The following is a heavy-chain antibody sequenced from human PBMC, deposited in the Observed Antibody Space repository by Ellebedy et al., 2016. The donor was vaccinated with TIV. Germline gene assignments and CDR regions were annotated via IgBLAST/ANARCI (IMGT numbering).Heavy chain of an antibody. CDR2: IYYSGST. CDR3: ASESDSGYFDY. D-gene: IGHD2-21*02. V-gene: IGHV4-59*08. J-gene: IGHJ4*02. Sequence: MPSETLSLTCTVSGASISSYYWSWIRQPPGKGLEWIGYIYYSGSTNYNPSLKSRVTISVDTSKTQFSLKLSSGTAADTAVYYCASESDSGYFDYWGQGILVTVSS. CDR1: GASISSYY.